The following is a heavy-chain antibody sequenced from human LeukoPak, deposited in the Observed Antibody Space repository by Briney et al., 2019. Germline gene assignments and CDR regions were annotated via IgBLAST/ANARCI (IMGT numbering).Heavy chain of an antibody. D-gene: IGHD5-12*01. Sequence: GGSLRLSCVASGFTFSYYSMNWVRQAPGKGLEWVSYINSISGEIWYADSVKGRFTISRDDAKNSLYLQMNSLRDEDAAVYYCARDHGYAFDYWGQGTLVTVSS. CDR2: INSISGEI. CDR3: ARDHGYAFDY. J-gene: IGHJ4*02. V-gene: IGHV3-21*05. CDR1: GFTFSYYS.